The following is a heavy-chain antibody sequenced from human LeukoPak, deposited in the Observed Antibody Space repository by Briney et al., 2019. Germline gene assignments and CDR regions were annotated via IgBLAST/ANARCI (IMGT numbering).Heavy chain of an antibody. Sequence: SETLSLTCTVSGGSISSGGYYWSWIRQHPEKGLEWIGYIYYSGSTYYNPSLKSRVTISVDTSKNQFSLKLSSVTAADTAVYYCARTGRPGSSWRYYYYGMDVWGQGTTVTVSS. CDR1: GGSISSGGYY. V-gene: IGHV4-31*03. CDR3: ARTGRPGSSWRYYYYGMDV. J-gene: IGHJ6*02. D-gene: IGHD6-13*01. CDR2: IYYSGST.